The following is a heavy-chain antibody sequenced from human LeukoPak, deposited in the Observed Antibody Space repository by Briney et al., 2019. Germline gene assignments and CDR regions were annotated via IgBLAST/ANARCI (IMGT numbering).Heavy chain of an antibody. CDR2: ISSSSSYI. CDR3: ARSFSGDYGEHGGAFDI. J-gene: IGHJ3*02. CDR1: GFTFDDYG. D-gene: IGHD4-17*01. Sequence: PGGSLRLSCAASGFTFDDYGMNWVRQAPGKGLEWVSSISSSSSYIYYADSVKGRFTISRDNAKNSLYLQMNSLRAEDTAVYYCARSFSGDYGEHGGAFDIWGQGTMVTVSS. V-gene: IGHV3-21*01.